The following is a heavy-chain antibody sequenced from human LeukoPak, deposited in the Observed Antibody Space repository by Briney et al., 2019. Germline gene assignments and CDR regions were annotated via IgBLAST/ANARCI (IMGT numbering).Heavy chain of an antibody. V-gene: IGHV4-30-2*01. J-gene: IGHJ4*02. Sequence: PSETLSLTCAVSGGSISSGGYSWSWIRQPPGKGLEWIGYIYHSGSTYYNPSLKSRVTISVDRSKNQFSLKLSSVTAADTAVYYCARGRPMMATIDYWGQGTLVTVSS. D-gene: IGHD5-24*01. CDR1: GGSISSGGYS. CDR3: ARGRPMMATIDY. CDR2: IYHSGST.